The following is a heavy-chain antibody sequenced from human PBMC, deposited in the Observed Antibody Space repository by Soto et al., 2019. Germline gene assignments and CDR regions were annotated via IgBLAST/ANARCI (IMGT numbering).Heavy chain of an antibody. Sequence: ASVKVSCKASGGTFSSYAISWVRQAPGQGLEWIGGIIPIFGTANYAQKFQGRVTITADESTSTAYMELSSLRSEDTAVYYCAREGVVIVGATSHYYYGMDVWGQGTTVTVSS. CDR1: GGTFSSYA. J-gene: IGHJ6*02. D-gene: IGHD1-26*01. V-gene: IGHV1-69*13. CDR2: IIPIFGTA. CDR3: AREGVVIVGATSHYYYGMDV.